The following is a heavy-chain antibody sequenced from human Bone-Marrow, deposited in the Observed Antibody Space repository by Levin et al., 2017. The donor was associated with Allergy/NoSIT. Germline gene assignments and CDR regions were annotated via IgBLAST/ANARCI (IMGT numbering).Heavy chain of an antibody. CDR1: GFAFSNYD. J-gene: IGHJ4*02. CDR2: VSYDGSNQ. Sequence: GGSLRLSCAASGFAFSNYDMHWVRQAPGKGLEWVAVVSYDGSNQKYADSMKGRFIVSRDNSKSTLFLQMNSLRPEDTAIYYCQCKADSGYFDHWGQGTLVTVSS. V-gene: IGHV3-30*03. D-gene: IGHD1-26*01. CDR3: QCKADSGYFDH.